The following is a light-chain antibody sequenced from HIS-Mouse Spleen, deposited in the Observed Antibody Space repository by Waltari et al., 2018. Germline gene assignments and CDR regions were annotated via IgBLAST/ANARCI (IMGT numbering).Light chain of an antibody. J-gene: IGLJ1*01. Sequence: QSALTQPASVSGSPGQSIPIPCTGTSSDVGSYNLFSWYQQHPGKAPKRMIYEGSKRPSGVSNRFSGSKSGNTASLTISGLQAEDEADYYCCSYAGSSIYYVFGTGTKVTVL. CDR1: SSDVGSYNL. V-gene: IGLV2-23*01. CDR2: EGS. CDR3: CSYAGSSIYYV.